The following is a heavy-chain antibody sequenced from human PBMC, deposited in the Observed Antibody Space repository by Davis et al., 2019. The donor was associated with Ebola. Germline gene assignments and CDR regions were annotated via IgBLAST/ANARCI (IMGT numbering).Heavy chain of an antibody. J-gene: IGHJ6*02. CDR1: GGSISSSY. CDR3: ARYCISTSCRHYGMDV. CDR2: IYYSGST. D-gene: IGHD2-2*01. Sequence: MPSETLSLTCTVSGGSISSSYWSWIRQPPGKGPEWIGNIYYSGSTNYNPSLKSRVTISVDTSKNQFSLKLSSVTAADTAVYYCARYCISTSCRHYGMDVWGQGTTVTVSS. V-gene: IGHV4-59*08.